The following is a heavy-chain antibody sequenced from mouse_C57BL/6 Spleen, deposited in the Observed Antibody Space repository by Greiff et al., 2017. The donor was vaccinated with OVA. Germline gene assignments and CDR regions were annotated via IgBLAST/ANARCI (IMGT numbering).Heavy chain of an antibody. V-gene: IGHV1-64*01. CDR2: IHPNSGST. J-gene: IGHJ3*01. CDR3: AREIYYDYDWAWFAY. Sequence: QVQLQQPGAELVKPGASVKLSCKASGYTFTSYWMHWVKQRPGQGLEWIGMIHPNSGSTNYNEKFKSKATLTVDKSSSKAYMQLSSLTSEDSAVYYCAREIYYDYDWAWFAYWGQGTLVTVSA. CDR1: GYTFTSYW. D-gene: IGHD2-4*01.